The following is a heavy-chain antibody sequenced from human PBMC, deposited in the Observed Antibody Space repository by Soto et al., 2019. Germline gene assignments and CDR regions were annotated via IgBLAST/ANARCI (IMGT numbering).Heavy chain of an antibody. J-gene: IGHJ4*02. CDR3: ARAGGYCSGGSCYSYFDY. V-gene: IGHV1-69*02. CDR2: IIPILGIA. CDR1: GGTFSSYT. D-gene: IGHD2-15*01. Sequence: QVQLVQSGAEVKKPGSSVKVSCKASGGTFSSYTISWVRQAPGQGLEWMGRIIPILGIANYAQKCQGRVTITADKSTSTAYMELSSLRSEDTAVYYCARAGGYCSGGSCYSYFDYWGQGTLVTVSS.